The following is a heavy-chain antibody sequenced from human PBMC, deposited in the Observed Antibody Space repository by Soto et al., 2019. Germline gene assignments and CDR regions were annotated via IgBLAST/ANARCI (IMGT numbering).Heavy chain of an antibody. CDR1: GGSVTNSSYY. Sequence: AETLSLTCAVSGGSVTNSSYYWGWIRQSPGKGLEWVAVISYDGSNKYYADSVKGRFTISRDNSKNTLYLQMNSLRAEDTAVYYCAALQSDYWGQGTLVTVSS. V-gene: IGHV3-30*03. CDR3: AALQSDY. D-gene: IGHD4-4*01. J-gene: IGHJ4*02. CDR2: ISYDGSNK.